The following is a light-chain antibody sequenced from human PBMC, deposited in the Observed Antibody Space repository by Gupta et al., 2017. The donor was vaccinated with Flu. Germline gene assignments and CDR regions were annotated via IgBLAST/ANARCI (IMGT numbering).Light chain of an antibody. CDR1: QSISSSY. CDR3: QREGRSIYT. CDR2: AAS. V-gene: IGKV3-20*01. Sequence: IVLTQSPGTLSLSPGERATLSCRARQSISSSYLAWYQQKLGQAPRLLNYAASSGATGIPDRFSGSGSGTEISVIISTLAPGDFVVYYSQREGRSIYTFGHGTKVDIK. J-gene: IGKJ3*01.